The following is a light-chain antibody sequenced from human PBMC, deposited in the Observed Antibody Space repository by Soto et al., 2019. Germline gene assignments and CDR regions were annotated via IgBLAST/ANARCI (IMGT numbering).Light chain of an antibody. CDR1: HSVSRTY. Sequence: EIVLTQSPATLSLSPGERATLSCRGSHSVSRTYLAWYQQKPGQAPRLLIHGASTRATGFPARFSGSGSGTDFTLTISSLQSEDFAVYYCQQYNNWPWTFGQGTKVDI. CDR2: GAS. CDR3: QQYNNWPWT. J-gene: IGKJ1*01. V-gene: IGKV3-15*01.